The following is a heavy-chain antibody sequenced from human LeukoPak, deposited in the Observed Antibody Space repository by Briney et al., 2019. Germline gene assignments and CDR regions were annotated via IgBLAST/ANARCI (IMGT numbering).Heavy chain of an antibody. D-gene: IGHD4/OR15-4a*01. J-gene: IGHJ4*02. CDR1: GFTFSSYS. CDR3: ARGALFDY. CDR2: ISSRSSYI. Sequence: GGSLRLSCAASGFTFSSYSMNWVRQAPGKGLEWVSSISSRSSYIYYADSVKGRFTISRDNAKNSLYLQMSSLRAEDTAVYYCARGALFDYWGQGTLVTVSS. V-gene: IGHV3-21*01.